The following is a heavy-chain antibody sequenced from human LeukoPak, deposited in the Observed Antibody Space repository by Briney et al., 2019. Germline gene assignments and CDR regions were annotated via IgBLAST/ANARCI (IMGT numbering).Heavy chain of an antibody. CDR2: IYSGGST. CDR1: GFTVSSNY. V-gene: IGHV3-53*01. Sequence: PGGSLRLSCAASGFTVSSNYMSWVRQAPGKGLEWVSVIYSGGSTYYADSVKGRFTISRDNSKNTLYLQMNGLRAEDTAVYYCARDVEYCSGGSCYAYDYWGQGTLVTVSS. J-gene: IGHJ4*02. CDR3: ARDVEYCSGGSCYAYDY. D-gene: IGHD2-15*01.